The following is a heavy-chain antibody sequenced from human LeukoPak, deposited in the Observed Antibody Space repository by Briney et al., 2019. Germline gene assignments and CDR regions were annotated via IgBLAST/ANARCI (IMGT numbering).Heavy chain of an antibody. V-gene: IGHV4-59*02. CDR3: ARHGSTYALRN. J-gene: IGHJ4*02. D-gene: IGHD2-2*01. Sequence: SETLSLTCTVSGASVTSYYWNWIRQPPGKGLEWIGYILYSGTTNYNPSLNSRVTMSLDTSKNQFSLELSSVTAADTAVYYCARHGSTYALRNWGQGTLVTVSS. CDR2: ILYSGTT. CDR1: GASVTSYY.